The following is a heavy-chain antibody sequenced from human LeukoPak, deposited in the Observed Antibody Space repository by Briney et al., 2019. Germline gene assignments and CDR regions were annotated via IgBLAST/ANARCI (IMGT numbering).Heavy chain of an antibody. CDR1: EFTFSSYW. CDR3: ARAPGGVTMVRGVIRTWYFNL. J-gene: IGHJ2*01. D-gene: IGHD3-10*01. V-gene: IGHV3-7*01. Sequence: PGGSLRLSCSASEFTFSSYWISCVRQAPGKGLEWVASIDQDGGDTYYVDAVKGRFTVSRDNAKNSVFLQMNSLRAEETAFYYCARAPGGVTMVRGVIRTWYFNLWGRGTLVTVSS. CDR2: IDQDGGDT.